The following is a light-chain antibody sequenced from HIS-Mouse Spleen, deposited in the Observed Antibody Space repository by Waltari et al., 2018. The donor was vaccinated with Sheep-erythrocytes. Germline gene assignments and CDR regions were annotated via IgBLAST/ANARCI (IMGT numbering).Light chain of an antibody. Sequence: AIRMTQSPSSLSASTGDRVTITCRASQGISSYLAWYQQKPGKAPKLLIYAASTLQSGVPSRFSGSGSGTEFTLTISSLQPEDFATYYCQQLNSYLFGGGTKVEIK. CDR2: AAS. CDR3: QQLNSYL. J-gene: IGKJ4*01. CDR1: QGISSY. V-gene: IGKV1-8*01.